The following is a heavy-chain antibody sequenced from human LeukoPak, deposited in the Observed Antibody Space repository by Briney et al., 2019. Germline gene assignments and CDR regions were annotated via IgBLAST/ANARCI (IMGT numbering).Heavy chain of an antibody. J-gene: IGHJ4*02. CDR2: IIPIFGIA. CDR1: GGTFSIYA. CDR3: ARMVDSSGPDIDY. Sequence: SVEVSCKASGGTFSIYAISWVRQAPGQGLEWMGRIIPIFGIANYAQKFQGRVTITADKSTSTAYMELSSLRSEDTAVYYCARMVDSSGPDIDYWGQGTLVTVSS. D-gene: IGHD3-22*01. V-gene: IGHV1-69*04.